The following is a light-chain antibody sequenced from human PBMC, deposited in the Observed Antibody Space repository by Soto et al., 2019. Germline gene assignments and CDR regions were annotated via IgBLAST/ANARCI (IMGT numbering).Light chain of an antibody. Sequence: EILMTQSPDTLSVSPGERATLSCRASQSVSDKVAWYQQTSGQPPKLLIYDTVSRAAGVPGRFSGSGSGTEFTLTISSLQSEDIAVYHCQQYQNWPPITFGQGTRLEIK. CDR3: QQYQNWPPIT. CDR2: DTV. CDR1: QSVSDK. J-gene: IGKJ5*01. V-gene: IGKV3-15*01.